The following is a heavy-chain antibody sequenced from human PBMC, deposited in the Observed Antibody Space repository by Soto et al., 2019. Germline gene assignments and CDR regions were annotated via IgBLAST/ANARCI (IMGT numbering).Heavy chain of an antibody. Sequence: PGESLKISCKCSGYSFTSYWIGWVRQMPGKGLEWMGIIYPGDSDTRYSPSFRGQVTISADKSISTAYLQRSSLKASDTAMYYCARLDSNAFDIWGQGTTVTVSS. CDR2: IYPGDSDT. J-gene: IGHJ3*02. CDR1: GYSFTSYW. CDR3: ARLDSNAFDI. V-gene: IGHV5-51*01.